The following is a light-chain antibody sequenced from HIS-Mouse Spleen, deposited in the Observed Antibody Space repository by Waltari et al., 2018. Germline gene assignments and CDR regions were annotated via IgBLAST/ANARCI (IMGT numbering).Light chain of an antibody. Sequence: QSVLTQPPSVSGTPGQRVTISCSGSSSNIGSNYVYWYQQLPGTAPKLMIYDVRRRPSGVPDRFSGSKSGNTASLTISGLQAEDEADYYCCSYAGSWVFGGGTKLTVL. CDR2: DVR. J-gene: IGLJ3*02. V-gene: IGLV1-47*02. CDR1: SSNIGSNY. CDR3: CSYAGSWV.